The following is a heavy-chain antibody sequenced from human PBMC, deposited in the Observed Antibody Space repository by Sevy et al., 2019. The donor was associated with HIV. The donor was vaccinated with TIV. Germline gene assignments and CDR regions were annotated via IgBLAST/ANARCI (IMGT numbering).Heavy chain of an antibody. CDR2: IYYSGST. CDR3: ARLSGDYYISQEYGMDV. J-gene: IGHJ6*02. Sequence: SETLSLTCTVSGGSISSSTYYWGWIRQPPGKGLEWIGSIYYSGSTYYNPSLKSRVTISVDTSKNQFSLKLSSVTAADTAVYYCARLSGDYYISQEYGMDVWGQGATVTVSS. CDR1: GGSISSSTYY. D-gene: IGHD4-17*01. V-gene: IGHV4-39*01.